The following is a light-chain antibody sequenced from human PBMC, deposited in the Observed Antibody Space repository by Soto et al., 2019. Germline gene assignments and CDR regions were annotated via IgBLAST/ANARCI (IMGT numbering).Light chain of an antibody. CDR3: LQHNTYPWT. J-gene: IGKJ1*01. Sequence: DIQMTQSPATLSASVGDRVTITCRASQNIYTWLAWYQQKPGKAPKLLIYEASSLETGVPSRFSGSGSGTEFTLTISSLQPEDFATYYCLQHNTYPWTFGQGTKVDIK. V-gene: IGKV1-5*03. CDR1: QNIYTW. CDR2: EAS.